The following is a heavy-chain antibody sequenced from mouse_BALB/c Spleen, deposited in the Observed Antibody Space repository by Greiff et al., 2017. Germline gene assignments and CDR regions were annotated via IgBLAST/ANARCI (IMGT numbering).Heavy chain of an antibody. D-gene: IGHD1-2*01. Sequence: QVQLKQSGAELARPGASVKMSCKASGYTFTSYTMHWVKQRPGQGLEWIGYINPSSGYTNYNQKFKDKATLTADKSSSTAYMQLSSLTSEDSAVYYCARGELLRLPWFAYWGQGTLVTVSA. CDR2: INPSSGYT. CDR3: ARGELLRLPWFAY. J-gene: IGHJ3*01. V-gene: IGHV1-4*01. CDR1: GYTFTSYT.